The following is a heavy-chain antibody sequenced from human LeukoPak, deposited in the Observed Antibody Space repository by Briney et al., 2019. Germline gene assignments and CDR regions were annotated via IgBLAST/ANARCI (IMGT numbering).Heavy chain of an antibody. V-gene: IGHV4-34*01. CDR3: ARLDISTTWYAFDY. J-gene: IGHJ4*02. Sequence: SETLSLTCAVYGGSFNRYYWSWIRQPPGKGLEWIAEIYRDGNTNYNPSLKSRVTISVDTSNNHFSLKLTSVTAADTAVYYCARLDISTTWYAFDYWGQGTLVTVSS. D-gene: IGHD5-12*01. CDR1: GGSFNRYY. CDR2: IYRDGNT.